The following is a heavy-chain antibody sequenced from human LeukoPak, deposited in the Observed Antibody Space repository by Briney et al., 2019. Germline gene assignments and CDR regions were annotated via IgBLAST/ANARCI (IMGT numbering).Heavy chain of an antibody. D-gene: IGHD6-13*01. V-gene: IGHV4-39*07. J-gene: IGHJ4*02. Sequence: PSETLSLTCTVSGGSISSSSYYWGWIRQPPGKGLEWIGSIYYSGSTYYNPSLKSRVTISVDTSKNQFSLKLSSVTAADTAVYYCARDQSIAAAGTGIDYWGQGTLVTVSS. CDR1: GGSISSSSYY. CDR2: IYYSGST. CDR3: ARDQSIAAAGTGIDY.